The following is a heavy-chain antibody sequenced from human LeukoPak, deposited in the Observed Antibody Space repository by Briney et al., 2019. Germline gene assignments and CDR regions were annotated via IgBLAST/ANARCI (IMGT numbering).Heavy chain of an antibody. CDR1: GFTFDDYA. D-gene: IGHD3-3*01. J-gene: IGHJ4*02. V-gene: IGHV3-9*03. Sequence: GGSLRLSCAASGFTFDDYAMHWVRQAPGKGLKWVSGISWNSGSIGYADSVKGRFTISRDNAKNSLYLQMNSLRAEDMALYYCAKDRSSDFWSGYSHFDYWGQGTLVTVSS. CDR3: AKDRSSDFWSGYSHFDY. CDR2: ISWNSGSI.